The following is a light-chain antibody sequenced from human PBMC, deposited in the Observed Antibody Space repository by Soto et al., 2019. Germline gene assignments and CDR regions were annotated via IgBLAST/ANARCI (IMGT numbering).Light chain of an antibody. J-gene: IGLJ3*02. CDR1: NSNIGAGYD. V-gene: IGLV1-40*01. Sequence: QSVLTQPPSVSGAPGQRVTISCTGSNSNIGAGYDVHWYQQLPGTAPKLLIYGNINRPSGVPDRFSGSKSGTSASLAITGLQAEDEADYYCQSYDTSLSPWVFGGGTKLTVL. CDR3: QSYDTSLSPWV. CDR2: GNI.